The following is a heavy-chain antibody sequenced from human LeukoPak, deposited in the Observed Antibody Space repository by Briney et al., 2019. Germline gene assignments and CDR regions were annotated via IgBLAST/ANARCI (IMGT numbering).Heavy chain of an antibody. CDR1: GGSISSYH. J-gene: IGHJ5*02. D-gene: IGHD3-16*02. CDR2: IYYSGST. CDR3: ARGRRGSYRYSWFDP. V-gene: IGHV4-59*06. Sequence: PSETLSLTCTVSGGSISSYHWSWIRQPPGKGLEWIGYIYYSGSTYYNPSLKSRVTISVDTSKNQFSLKLSSVTAADTAVYYCARGRRGSYRYSWFDPWGQGTLVTVSS.